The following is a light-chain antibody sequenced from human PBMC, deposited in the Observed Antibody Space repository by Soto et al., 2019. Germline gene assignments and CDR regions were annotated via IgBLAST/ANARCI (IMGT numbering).Light chain of an antibody. J-gene: IGKJ4*01. CDR2: DAS. Sequence: DIQMTQSPSTLSASVVDRGTITFRASQSISSWLAWYQQKPGKAPKLLIYDASNLETGVPSRFSGSGSGTDFTFTISSLQPEDIATYYCQQYDNLLLTFGGGTKVDIK. V-gene: IGKV1-33*01. CDR1: QSISSW. CDR3: QQYDNLLLT.